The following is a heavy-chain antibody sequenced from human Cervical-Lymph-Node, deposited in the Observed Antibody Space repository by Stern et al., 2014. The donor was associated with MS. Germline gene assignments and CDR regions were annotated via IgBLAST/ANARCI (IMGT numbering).Heavy chain of an antibody. D-gene: IGHD6-19*01. CDR1: GSTFSTSW. Sequence: EVQLVQSGGGLVPPGGSQRLSCVASGSTFSTSWMSWVRQAPGKGLEWVANIKRDGSETYYLDSVKGRFTISRDNAKSSLYLEMNSLRAEDTAVYYCTRFLQSGWSDLFDSWGRGTLVTVSS. J-gene: IGHJ5*01. V-gene: IGHV3-7*01. CDR2: IKRDGSET. CDR3: TRFLQSGWSDLFDS.